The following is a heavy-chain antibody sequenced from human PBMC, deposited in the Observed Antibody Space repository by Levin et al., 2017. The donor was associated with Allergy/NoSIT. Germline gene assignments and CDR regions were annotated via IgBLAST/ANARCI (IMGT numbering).Heavy chain of an antibody. D-gene: IGHD3-22*01. CDR1: GGTFSSYA. J-gene: IGHJ4*02. V-gene: IGHV1-69*13. Sequence: SVKVSCKASGGTFSSYAINWVRQAPGQGLEWMGGIIPIFGTANYAQKFQGRVTITADESTTTAYMELSSLRSEDTAVYYCARSRRAHYDSSTYYSEFDYWGQGTLVIVSS. CDR3: ARSRRAHYDSSTYYSEFDY. CDR2: IIPIFGTA.